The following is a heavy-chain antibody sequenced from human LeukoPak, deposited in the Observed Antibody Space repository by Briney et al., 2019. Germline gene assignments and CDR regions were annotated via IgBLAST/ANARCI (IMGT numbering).Heavy chain of an antibody. V-gene: IGHV3-66*01. CDR2: IYSGGST. CDR1: GFAFTNYG. Sequence: GGSLRLSCTASGFAFTNYGMSWVRQAPGKGLEWVSVIYSGGSTYYADSVKGRFTISRDNSKNTLYLQMNSLRAEDTAVYYCARETQPYSSGEFDYWGQGTLVTVSS. J-gene: IGHJ4*02. D-gene: IGHD6-19*01. CDR3: ARETQPYSSGEFDY.